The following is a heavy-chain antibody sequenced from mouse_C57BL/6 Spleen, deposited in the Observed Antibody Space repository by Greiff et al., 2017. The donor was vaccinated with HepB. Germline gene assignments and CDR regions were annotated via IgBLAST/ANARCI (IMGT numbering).Heavy chain of an antibody. J-gene: IGHJ2*01. CDR3: AREGYSKDYFDY. CDR2: IDPSDSYT. V-gene: IGHV1-59*01. Sequence: QVQLQQPGAELVRPGTSVKLSCKASGYTFTSYWMHWVKQRPGQGLEWIGVIDPSDSYTNYNQKFKGKATLTVDTSSSTAYMQLSSLTSEDSAVYYCAREGYSKDYFDYWGQGTTLTVSS. CDR1: GYTFTSYW. D-gene: IGHD2-5*01.